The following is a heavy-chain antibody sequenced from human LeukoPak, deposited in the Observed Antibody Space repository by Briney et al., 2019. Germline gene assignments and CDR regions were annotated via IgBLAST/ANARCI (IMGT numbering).Heavy chain of an antibody. D-gene: IGHD4-11*01. Sequence: SETLSLTCAVSGGSISSGGYSWSWIRQPPGKGLEWIGYIYHSGSTYYNPSLKSRVTISVDRSKNQFSLKLSSVTTADTAVYYCARDHGGYSNYDYWGQGTLVTVSS. CDR3: ARDHGGYSNYDY. V-gene: IGHV4-30-2*01. J-gene: IGHJ4*02. CDR1: GGSISSGGYS. CDR2: IYHSGST.